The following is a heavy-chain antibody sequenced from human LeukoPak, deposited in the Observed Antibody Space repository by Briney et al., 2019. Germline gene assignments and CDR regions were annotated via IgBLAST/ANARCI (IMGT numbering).Heavy chain of an antibody. CDR2: IYYSGST. CDR3: ARAGTYCGGDCYFNC. CDR1: GGSISSYY. J-gene: IGHJ4*02. D-gene: IGHD2-21*01. V-gene: IGHV4-59*01. Sequence: SETLSLTCTVSGGSISSYYWSWIRQPPGKGLEWIGYIYYSGSTNYNPSLKSRVTISVDTSKNQFSLKLSSVTAADTAVYYCARAGTYCGGDCYFNCWGQGTLVTVSS.